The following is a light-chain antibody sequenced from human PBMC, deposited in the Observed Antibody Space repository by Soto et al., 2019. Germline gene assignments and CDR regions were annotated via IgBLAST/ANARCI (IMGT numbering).Light chain of an antibody. CDR1: SSDVGSYNR. Sequence: QSALTQPPSVSGSPGQSVTISCTGTSSDVGSYNRVSWYQQPPGTAPKLMIYEVSNRPSGVPDRFSGSKSGNTASLTISGLQAEDEADCYCSSYTSSSTLVVFGGGTKLTVL. J-gene: IGLJ2*01. CDR2: EVS. CDR3: SSYTSSSTLVV. V-gene: IGLV2-18*02.